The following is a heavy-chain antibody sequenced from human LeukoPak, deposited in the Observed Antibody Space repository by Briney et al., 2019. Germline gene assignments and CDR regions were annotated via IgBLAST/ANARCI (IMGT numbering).Heavy chain of an antibody. CDR3: ARVNNWPSGMDV. CDR1: GVSFGGYY. V-gene: IGHV4-34*01. D-gene: IGHD1-1*01. Sequence: SETLSLTCAVYGVSFGGYYWSWVRQHPGKGLEWVGEITHSGRANYIPSLKRRVTISVDTSNNQFSLRLSSVTAADTAVYYCARVNNWPSGMDVWGKGSTVTVSS. J-gene: IGHJ6*04. CDR2: ITHSGRA.